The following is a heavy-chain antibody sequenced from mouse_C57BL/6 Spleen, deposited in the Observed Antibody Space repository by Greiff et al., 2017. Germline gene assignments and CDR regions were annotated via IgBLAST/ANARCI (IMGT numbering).Heavy chain of an antibody. CDR2: IYPGDGDT. J-gene: IGHJ4*01. CDR3: AREASITTVVPYYAMDY. Sequence: QVQLQQSGPELVKPGASVKISCKASGYAFSRSWMNWVKQRPGKGLEWIGRIYPGDGDTNYNGKFKGKATLTADKSSSTAYMQLSSLTSEDSAVYFCAREASITTVVPYYAMDYWGQGTSVTVSS. D-gene: IGHD1-1*01. V-gene: IGHV1-82*01. CDR1: GYAFSRSW.